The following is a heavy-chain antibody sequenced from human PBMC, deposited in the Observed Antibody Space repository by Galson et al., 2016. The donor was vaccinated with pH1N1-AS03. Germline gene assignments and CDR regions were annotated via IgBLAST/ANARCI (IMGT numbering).Heavy chain of an antibody. Sequence: SLRLSCAASGFTFSTYEMNWVRQAPGKGLEWVSYIGSSGSTIFYADSVKGRFTISRDNAKNSLYLQMSTLRADDTAVYYCASFSSKPGIAAPVFEWFDSRGQGTLVTVSS. CDR1: GFTFSTYE. CDR2: IGSSGSTI. V-gene: IGHV3-48*03. J-gene: IGHJ5*01. D-gene: IGHD6-13*01. CDR3: ASFSSKPGIAAPVFEWFDS.